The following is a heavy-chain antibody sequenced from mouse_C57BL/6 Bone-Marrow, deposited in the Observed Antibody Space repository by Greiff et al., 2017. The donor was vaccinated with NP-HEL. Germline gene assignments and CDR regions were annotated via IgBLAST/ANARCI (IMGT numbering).Heavy chain of an antibody. CDR3: ARRLTVVANYYAMDY. Sequence: EVQVVESGGDLVKPGGSLKLSCAASGFTFSSYGMSWVRQTPDKRLEWVATISSGGSYTYYPDSVKGRFTISRDNAKNTLYLQMSSLKSEDTAMYYCARRLTVVANYYAMDYWGQGTSVTVSS. CDR2: ISSGGSYT. CDR1: GFTFSSYG. V-gene: IGHV5-6*01. D-gene: IGHD1-1*01. J-gene: IGHJ4*01.